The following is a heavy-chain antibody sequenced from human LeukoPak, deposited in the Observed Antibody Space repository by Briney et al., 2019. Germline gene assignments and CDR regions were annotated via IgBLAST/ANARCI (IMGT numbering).Heavy chain of an antibody. CDR1: RFTFRSYE. CDR3: ARFEARFMLS. D-gene: IGHD3-16*02. Sequence: PGGSLRLSCAASRFTFRSYEMNWVRQAPGKGLEWVSFISNSGDSIYYADPVKGRFTISRDNAKNSLFLQMNSLRAEDTAVYYCARFEARFMLSWGQGTLVTVSS. V-gene: IGHV3-48*03. CDR2: ISNSGDSI. J-gene: IGHJ4*02.